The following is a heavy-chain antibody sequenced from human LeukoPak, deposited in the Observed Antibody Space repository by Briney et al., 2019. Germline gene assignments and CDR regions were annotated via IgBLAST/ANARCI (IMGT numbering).Heavy chain of an antibody. J-gene: IGHJ4*02. CDR3: ARDPRFRGFGESN. Sequence: GGSLRLSCAASGFTFSSYEMNWVRQAPGKGLEWVSYISSSGSTIYYADSVKGRFTISRDNSKNTLYLQMNSLRDEDTAVYYCARDPRFRGFGESNWGQGTLVTVSS. CDR1: GFTFSSYE. V-gene: IGHV3-48*03. CDR2: ISSSGSTI. D-gene: IGHD3-10*01.